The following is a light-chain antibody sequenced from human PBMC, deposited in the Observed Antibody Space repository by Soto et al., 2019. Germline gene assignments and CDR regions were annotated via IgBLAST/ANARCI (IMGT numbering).Light chain of an antibody. V-gene: IGKV3-20*01. CDR2: DAS. CDR3: QQFSSYPLT. Sequence: EFVLTQSPCTLSLSPGERATLSCRASQTVRNNYLAWYQQKPGQAPRLLIYDASSRATGIPDRFSGGGSGTDFTLTISRLEPEDFAVYYCQQFSSYPLTLGGGTKVDIK. CDR1: QTVRNNY. J-gene: IGKJ4*01.